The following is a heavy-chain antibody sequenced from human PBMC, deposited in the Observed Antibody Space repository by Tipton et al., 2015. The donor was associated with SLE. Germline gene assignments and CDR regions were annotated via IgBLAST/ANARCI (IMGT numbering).Heavy chain of an antibody. Sequence: SLRLSCAVSGLPISGNYMSWVRHTPGKGLEWVSLIDGGGNTYHADSVKDRFTISRDNSKNTVYLQMNSLRAEDTAVYHCASHPRHNRDYSDSVDGLDIWGQGTMVTVSS. CDR1: GLPISGNY. CDR3: ASHPRHNRDYSDSVDGLDI. J-gene: IGHJ3*02. D-gene: IGHD4-11*01. V-gene: IGHV3-66*04. CDR2: IDGGGNT.